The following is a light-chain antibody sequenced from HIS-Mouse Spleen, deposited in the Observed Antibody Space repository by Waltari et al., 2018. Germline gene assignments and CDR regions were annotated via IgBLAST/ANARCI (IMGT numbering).Light chain of an antibody. J-gene: IGKJ1*01. CDR2: GAS. CDR1: QSVSSN. Sequence: EIVMTQSPATLSVSPGERATPSCRARQSVSSNLAWYQQKPGQAPRLLIYGASTRATGIPARFSGSGSGTEFTLTISSMQSEDFAVYYCQQYNNWPRTFGQGTKVEIK. V-gene: IGKV3-15*01. CDR3: QQYNNWPRT.